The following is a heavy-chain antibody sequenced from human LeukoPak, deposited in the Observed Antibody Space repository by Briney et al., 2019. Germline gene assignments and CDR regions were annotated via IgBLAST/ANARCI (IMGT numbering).Heavy chain of an antibody. CDR3: ARRGVGATFDY. CDR1: GYSISSNYY. V-gene: IGHV4-38-2*01. D-gene: IGHD1-26*01. Sequence: SETLSLTCAVSGYSISSNYYWGWIRLPPGKGLEWIGYIYYSGSTYYNPSLKSRVTISVDTSKNQFSLKLSSVTAADTAVYYCARRGVGATFDYWGQGTLVTVSS. CDR2: IYYSGST. J-gene: IGHJ4*02.